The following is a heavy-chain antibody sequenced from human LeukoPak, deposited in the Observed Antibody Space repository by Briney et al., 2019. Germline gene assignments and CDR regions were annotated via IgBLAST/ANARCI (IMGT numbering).Heavy chain of an antibody. CDR2: ISYDGSNK. J-gene: IGHJ4*02. D-gene: IGHD5-18*01. Sequence: GGSLRLSCAASGFTFSSYAMHWVRQAPGKGLEWVAVISYDGSNKYYADSVKGRFTISRDNAKNSLYLQMNSLRAEDTAVYYCAGRRSGYSYGLWGQGTLVTVSS. V-gene: IGHV3-30-3*01. CDR3: AGRRSGYSYGL. CDR1: GFTFSSYA.